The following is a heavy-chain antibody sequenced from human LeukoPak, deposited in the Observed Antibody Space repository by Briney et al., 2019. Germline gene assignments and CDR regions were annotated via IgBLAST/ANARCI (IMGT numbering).Heavy chain of an antibody. CDR2: ISSTGGTT. D-gene: IGHD2-2*01. CDR1: GITFSSYG. CDR3: AKEDIVVVPAAVSGEYYYYYMDV. V-gene: IGHV3-23*01. J-gene: IGHJ6*03. Sequence: GGSLRLSCAASGITFSSYGMSWVRQAPGKGLEWVSSISSTGGTTYYADSVKGRFTVSRDNSKNTLYLQMNSLRAEDTAVYYCAKEDIVVVPAAVSGEYYYYYMDVWGKGTTVTVSS.